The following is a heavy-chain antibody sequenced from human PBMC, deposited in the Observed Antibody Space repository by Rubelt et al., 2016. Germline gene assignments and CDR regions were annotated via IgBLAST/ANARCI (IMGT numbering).Heavy chain of an antibody. CDR3: ARPRRQCSSTSCYPCFDY. J-gene: IGHJ4*02. D-gene: IGHD2-2*01. V-gene: IGHV2-5*02. CDR1: GFSLSTSGVG. Sequence: QITLKESGPTLVKPTQTLTLTCTFSGFSLSTSGVGVGWIRQPPGKALEWLALIYWDDDKRYSPSLKSRLNSTKDNSKNQVVLTMTNMDQGDTATDYCARPRRQCSSTSCYPCFDYWGQGTLVTVSS. CDR2: IYWDDDK.